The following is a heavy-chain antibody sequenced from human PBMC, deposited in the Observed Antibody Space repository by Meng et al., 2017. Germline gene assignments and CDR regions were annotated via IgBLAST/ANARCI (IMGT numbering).Heavy chain of an antibody. CDR2: ISSSSSYI. CDR3: ARNYYDSSGYFAYYCDY. D-gene: IGHD3-22*01. CDR1: RFPFSSYS. J-gene: IGHJ4*02. Sequence: GASLKTFCSGSRFPFSSYSMNCLRQAPGKGLEWVSSISSSSSYISYADSVKGRFTISRDNAKNSLYLQMNSLRAEGTAVYYCARNYYDSSGYFAYYCDYWSQGAQVTVSS. V-gene: IGHV3-21*01.